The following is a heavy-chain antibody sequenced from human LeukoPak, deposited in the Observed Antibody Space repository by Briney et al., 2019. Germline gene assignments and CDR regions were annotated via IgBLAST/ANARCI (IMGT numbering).Heavy chain of an antibody. CDR2: IYYTGST. Sequence: SETLSLTCTVSGGSISSYYWSWIRQPPGKGLEWIGHIYYTGSTNYNPSLKNRLTISVDMSKNHFSLKLTSVTAEDTAVYYCASSADSSGYYDYWGQGTLVTVSS. CDR1: GGSISSYY. V-gene: IGHV4-59*01. CDR3: ASSADSSGYYDY. D-gene: IGHD3-22*01. J-gene: IGHJ4*02.